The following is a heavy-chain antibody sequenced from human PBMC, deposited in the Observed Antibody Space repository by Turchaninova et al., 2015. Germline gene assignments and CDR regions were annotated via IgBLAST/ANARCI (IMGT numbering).Heavy chain of an antibody. V-gene: IGHV4-38-2*01. J-gene: IGHJ4*02. D-gene: IGHD5-18*01. CDR3: ARRVGYSYAAGRLDY. CDR2: IYHGGST. Sequence: QVQLQESGPGLVKPSEPLSITCDVSGYYISSGYYWVWIRQPPGQGPEWIGFIYHGGSTYYNPSLKSRVTISVDTSKNQFSLKLSSVTAADTAVYYCARRVGYSYAAGRLDYWGQGTLVTVSS. CDR1: GYYISSGYY.